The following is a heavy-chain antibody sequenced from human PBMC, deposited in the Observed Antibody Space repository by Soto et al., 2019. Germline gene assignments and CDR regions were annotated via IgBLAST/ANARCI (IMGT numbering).Heavy chain of an antibody. Sequence: ASVKVSCKASGYTFTGYYMHWVRQAPGQGLEWMGWINPNSGGTNYAQKFQGWVTMTRDTSISTAYMELSRLRSDDTAVYYCARGKKMATILVVQSPYYYYYYGMDVWGQGTTVTVSS. CDR1: GYTFTGYY. D-gene: IGHD2-2*01. V-gene: IGHV1-2*04. CDR2: INPNSGGT. CDR3: ARGKKMATILVVQSPYYYYYYGMDV. J-gene: IGHJ6*02.